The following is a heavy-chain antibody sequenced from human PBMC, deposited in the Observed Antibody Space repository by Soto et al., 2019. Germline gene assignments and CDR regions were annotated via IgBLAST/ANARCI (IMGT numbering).Heavy chain of an antibody. CDR2: ISSSSSTI. V-gene: IGHV3-48*01. Sequence: GGSMKISLAASGFPFSSYSMTWVRQAPGKGLEWVSYISSSSSTIYYADSVKGRFTISRDDSKNTAYLQMNSLKTEDTAVYYCTRHDSNYDFWSGSPPRYGMDVWGQGTTVTVSS. CDR3: TRHDSNYDFWSGSPPRYGMDV. D-gene: IGHD3-3*01. CDR1: GFPFSSYS. J-gene: IGHJ6*02.